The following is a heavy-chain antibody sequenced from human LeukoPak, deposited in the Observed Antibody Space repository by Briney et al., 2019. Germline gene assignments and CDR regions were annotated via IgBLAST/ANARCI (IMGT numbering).Heavy chain of an antibody. CDR3: ASRGYYYGSGSYYNSYYFDF. V-gene: IGHV3-7*03. CDR2: IKKDGSEK. J-gene: IGHJ4*02. Sequence: PGGPLRLSCAASGFTFSSYWMSWLRQAPGKGLEWVANIKKDGSEKYYMDSVRGRFIISRDNAKNSLYLQMNSLRAEDTAVYYCASRGYYYGSGSYYNSYYFDFWGQGTLVTVSS. D-gene: IGHD3-10*01. CDR1: GFTFSSYW.